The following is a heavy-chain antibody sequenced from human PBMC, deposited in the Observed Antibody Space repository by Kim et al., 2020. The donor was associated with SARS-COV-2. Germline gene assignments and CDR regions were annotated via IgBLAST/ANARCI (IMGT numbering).Heavy chain of an antibody. J-gene: IGHJ6*02. V-gene: IGHV1-69*13. CDR2: IIPIFGTA. CDR3: ARDNGYCSSTSCYSVYYYGMDV. CDR1: GGTFSSYA. Sequence: SVKVSCKASGGTFSSYAISWVRQAPGQGLEWMGGIIPIFGTANYAQKFQGRVTITADESTSTAYMELSSLRSEDTAVYYCARDNGYCSSTSCYSVYYYGMDVWGQGTTVTVSS. D-gene: IGHD2-2*03.